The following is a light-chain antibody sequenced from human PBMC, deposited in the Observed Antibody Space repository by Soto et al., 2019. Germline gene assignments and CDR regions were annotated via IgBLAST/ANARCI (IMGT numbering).Light chain of an antibody. CDR1: QSVDDN. CDR2: RAS. J-gene: IGKJ3*01. CDR3: QQYNNWPSFT. V-gene: IGKV3-15*01. Sequence: EIGMTQSPATLSVSPGERATLSCRASQSVDDNLAWYQKKPGQAPRLLIYRASTRATDIPLRFSGSGSGTEFTLAVNGLQSDDFAVYYGQQYNNWPSFTCGPGTKVQIK.